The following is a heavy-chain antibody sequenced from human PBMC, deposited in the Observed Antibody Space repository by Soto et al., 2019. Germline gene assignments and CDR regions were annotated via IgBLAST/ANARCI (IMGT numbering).Heavy chain of an antibody. V-gene: IGHV2-70*04. CDR2: IDWDDDK. Sequence: SGPTLVNPTQTLTLTCTFSGFSLSTSGMRVSWIRQPPGKALEWLARIDWDDDKFYSTSLKTRLTISKDTSKNQVVLTMTNMDPVDTATYYCARISDWNYYFDYWGQGTLVTVSS. CDR3: ARISDWNYYFDY. D-gene: IGHD1-7*01. J-gene: IGHJ4*02. CDR1: GFSLSTSGMR.